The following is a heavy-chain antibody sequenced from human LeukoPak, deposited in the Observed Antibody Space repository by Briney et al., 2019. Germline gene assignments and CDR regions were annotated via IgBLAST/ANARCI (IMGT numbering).Heavy chain of an antibody. CDR3: ARRPAGTRTFDY. Sequence: GESLKISCKGSGYSFTSYWIGWARQMSGKGLEWMGVIYGADYTTIYSPPFHGQITISADKSISTAYLQWTSLKASDTAMYYCARRPAGTRTFDYWGQGALVTVSS. D-gene: IGHD1-7*01. J-gene: IGHJ4*02. V-gene: IGHV5-51*01. CDR2: IYGADYTT. CDR1: GYSFTSYW.